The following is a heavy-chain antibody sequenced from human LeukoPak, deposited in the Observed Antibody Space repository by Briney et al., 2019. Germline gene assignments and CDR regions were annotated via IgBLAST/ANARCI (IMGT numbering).Heavy chain of an antibody. CDR2: IIPIFGTA. V-gene: IGHV1-69*05. CDR1: GGTFSSYA. J-gene: IGHJ3*02. CDR3: ASYDSSGTKGAFDI. Sequence: SVKVSCKASGGTFSSYAISWVRQAPGQGLEWMGRIIPIFGTANYAQKFQGRVTITTDESTSTAYMELSSLRSEDTAVYYCASYDSSGTKGAFDIWGQGTMVTVSP. D-gene: IGHD3-22*01.